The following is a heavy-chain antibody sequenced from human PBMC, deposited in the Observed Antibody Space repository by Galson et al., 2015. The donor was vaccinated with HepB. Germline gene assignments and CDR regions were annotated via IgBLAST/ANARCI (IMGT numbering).Heavy chain of an antibody. CDR1: GFTFDDYA. Sequence: SLRLSCAASGFTFDDYAMHWVRQPPGKGLEWVSGITWNSGSIGYGDSVKGRFTISRDNARNSLYLQMNSLRTEDTALYYCTRGPYASGSQFDYWGPGTLVTVSS. D-gene: IGHD3-10*01. J-gene: IGHJ4*01. V-gene: IGHV3-9*01. CDR3: TRGPYASGSQFDY. CDR2: ITWNSGSI.